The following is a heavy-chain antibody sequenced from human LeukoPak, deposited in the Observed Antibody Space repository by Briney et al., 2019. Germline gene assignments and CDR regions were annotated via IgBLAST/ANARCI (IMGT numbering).Heavy chain of an antibody. D-gene: IGHD3-16*02. Sequence: GGSLRLSCVASGFSVSSNYMTWVRQAPGKGLEWVSIIYSDGTTYYADSVKGRFTVSRDNSKNTLYLQMNSLRAEDTAVYYCAKFTFGGVIVNSGYFDYWGQGTLVTVSS. J-gene: IGHJ4*02. V-gene: IGHV3-53*01. CDR1: GFSVSSNY. CDR2: IYSDGTT. CDR3: AKFTFGGVIVNSGYFDY.